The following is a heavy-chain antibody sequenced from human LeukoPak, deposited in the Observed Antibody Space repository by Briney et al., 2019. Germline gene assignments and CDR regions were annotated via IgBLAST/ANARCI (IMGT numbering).Heavy chain of an antibody. Sequence: PSQTLSLTCAVSGGSISSGGYSWSWIRQSPGKGLEWIGYIYHSGSTYYNPSLKSRVTISVDRSKNQFSLKLSSVTAADTAVYYCARGLYSPYFDYWGQGTLVTVSS. J-gene: IGHJ4*02. CDR3: ARGLYSPYFDY. V-gene: IGHV4-30-2*06. CDR1: GGSISSGGYS. D-gene: IGHD2-2*02. CDR2: IYHSGST.